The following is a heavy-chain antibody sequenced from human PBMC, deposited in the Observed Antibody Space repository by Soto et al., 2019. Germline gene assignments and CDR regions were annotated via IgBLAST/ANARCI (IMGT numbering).Heavy chain of an antibody. CDR1: GGSFSGYY. CDR2: INHSGRT. J-gene: IGHJ2*01. V-gene: IGHV4-34*01. D-gene: IGHD3-22*01. Sequence: SETLSLTCAVYGGSFSGYYWSWIRQPPGKGLECIGEINHSGRTNYNPSLKSRVTMSLDKSNNQFSLKLTSVTAADTAVYYCARTEGNYYDSSGYYYLNWYFDLWGRGTLVTVSS. CDR3: ARTEGNYYDSSGYYYLNWYFDL.